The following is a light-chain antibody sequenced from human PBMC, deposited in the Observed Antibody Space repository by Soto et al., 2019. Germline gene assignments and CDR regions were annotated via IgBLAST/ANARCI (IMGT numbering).Light chain of an antibody. CDR2: RNG. J-gene: IGLJ2*01. CDR3: VTWDDSLSAVV. Sequence: QSVLTQPPSASGTPEQRVTISCSGSSSNIGTNYVYWYQQLPGTAPKLLIYRNGQRPSGVPDRFSGSKSGTSASLAISGLRSEDEADYYCVTWDDSLSAVVFGGGTKLTVL. CDR1: SSNIGTNY. V-gene: IGLV1-47*01.